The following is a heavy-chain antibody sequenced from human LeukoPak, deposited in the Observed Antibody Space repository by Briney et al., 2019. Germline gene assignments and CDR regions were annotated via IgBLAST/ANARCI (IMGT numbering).Heavy chain of an antibody. J-gene: IGHJ4*02. Sequence: GGSLRLSCTASGFTFGDYAMSWVRQAPGKGLEWVGFIRSKAYGGTTEYAASVKGRFTISRDDSKSIAYLQMNSLKTEDTAVYYCTRASYGDYGFDYWGQGTLVPVSS. CDR3: TRASYGDYGFDY. D-gene: IGHD4-17*01. CDR2: IRSKAYGGTT. CDR1: GFTFGDYA. V-gene: IGHV3-49*04.